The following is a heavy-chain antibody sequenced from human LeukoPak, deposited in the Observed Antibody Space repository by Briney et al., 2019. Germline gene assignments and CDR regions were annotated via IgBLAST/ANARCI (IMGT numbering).Heavy chain of an antibody. V-gene: IGHV3-21*01. D-gene: IGHD6-19*01. Sequence: PGGSLRLSCAASGFTFSSYSMNWVRQAPGKGLEWVSSISSSSGYIYYADSVKGRFTISRDNAKNSLYLQMNSLRAEDTAVYYCARGSIAVAGTEDYWGQGTLVTVSS. J-gene: IGHJ4*02. CDR3: ARGSIAVAGTEDY. CDR1: GFTFSSYS. CDR2: ISSSSGYI.